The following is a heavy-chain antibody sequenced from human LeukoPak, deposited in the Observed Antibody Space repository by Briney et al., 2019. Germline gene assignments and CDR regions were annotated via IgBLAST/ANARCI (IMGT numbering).Heavy chain of an antibody. V-gene: IGHV3-11*04. CDR3: ARDRRYGYYFDY. Sequence: GGSLRLSCAASGFTFSDYYMSWIRQAPGKGLEWVSYISSTGSTMFYADSVKGRFTISRDNAKNSLYLQMNSLRAEDTAVYYCARDRRYGYYFDYWGQGILVTVSS. D-gene: IGHD5-18*01. J-gene: IGHJ4*02. CDR1: GFTFSDYY. CDR2: ISSTGSTM.